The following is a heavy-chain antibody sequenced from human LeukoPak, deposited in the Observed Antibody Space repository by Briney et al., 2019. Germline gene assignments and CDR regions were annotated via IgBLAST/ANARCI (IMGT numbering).Heavy chain of an antibody. CDR2: ISYDGSNK. D-gene: IGHD3-22*01. V-gene: IGHV3-30*18. Sequence: QPGGSLRLSCAASGFTFSSYGMHWVRQAPGKGLEWVAVISYDGSNKYYADSVKGRFTISRDNSRNTLYLQMSSLRAEDTAVYYCAKDRRYYDSSGAIWGQGTMVTVSS. CDR3: AKDRRYYDSSGAI. J-gene: IGHJ3*02. CDR1: GFTFSSYG.